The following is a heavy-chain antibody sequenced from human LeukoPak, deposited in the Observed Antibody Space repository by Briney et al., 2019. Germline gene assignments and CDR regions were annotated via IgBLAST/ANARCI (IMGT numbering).Heavy chain of an antibody. CDR3: ARDRQQLVRGDYFDY. V-gene: IGHV4-39*07. Sequence: SETLSLTCAVSGGSFSSGNYYWGWIRQPPGKGLEWIGSIYYSGSTYYNPSLKSRVTISVDTSKNQFSLKLRSVTAADTAVYYCARDRQQLVRGDYFDYWGQGTLVTVSS. D-gene: IGHD6-13*01. CDR1: GGSFSSGNYY. CDR2: IYYSGST. J-gene: IGHJ4*02.